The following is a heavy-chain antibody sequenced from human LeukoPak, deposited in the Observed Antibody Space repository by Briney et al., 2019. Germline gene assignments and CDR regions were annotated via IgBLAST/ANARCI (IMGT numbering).Heavy chain of an antibody. CDR2: IYHSGNP. D-gene: IGHD5-18*01. Sequence: ASETLSLTCNVSGYSITSGYYWGWIRQPPGKGLEWIGSIYHSGNPYYNPSVNSRVTILVDTSKNQFSLKPTSVTAADTAVYYCARGYSYAYYFDCWGQGNLVTVSS. CDR1: GYSITSGYY. CDR3: ARGYSYAYYFDC. J-gene: IGHJ4*02. V-gene: IGHV4-38-2*02.